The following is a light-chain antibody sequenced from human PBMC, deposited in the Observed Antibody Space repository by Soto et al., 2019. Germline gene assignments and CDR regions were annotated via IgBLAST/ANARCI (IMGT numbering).Light chain of an antibody. CDR2: LGS. Sequence: DIVMTQSPLSLPVTPGEPASISCRSSQSLLHSNGYNYLDWYLQKPGQSPQLLIYLGSNRASGVHDRFSGSGSSTDFTVKISRVEAEDVGVYYCMQALRTYRTFRQVTKVDIK. V-gene: IGKV2-28*01. CDR3: MQALRTYRT. J-gene: IGKJ2*01. CDR1: QSLLHSNGYNY.